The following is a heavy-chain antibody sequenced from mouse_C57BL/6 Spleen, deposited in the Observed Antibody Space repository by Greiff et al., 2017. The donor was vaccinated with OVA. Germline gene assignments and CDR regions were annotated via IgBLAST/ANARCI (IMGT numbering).Heavy chain of an antibody. CDR3: ARESYYGSSYPDWYFDV. Sequence: VQLQQSGPELVKPGASVKISCKASGYTFTDYYMNWVKQSHGKSLEWIGDINPNNGGTSYNQKFKGKATLTVDKSSSTAYMELRSLTSEDSAVYYCARESYYGSSYPDWYFDVWGTGTTVTVSS. CDR2: INPNNGGT. CDR1: GYTFTDYY. V-gene: IGHV1-26*01. J-gene: IGHJ1*03. D-gene: IGHD1-1*01.